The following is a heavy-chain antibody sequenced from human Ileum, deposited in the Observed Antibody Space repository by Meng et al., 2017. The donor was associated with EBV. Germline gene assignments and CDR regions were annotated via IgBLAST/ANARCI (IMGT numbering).Heavy chain of an antibody. J-gene: IGHJ4*02. Sequence: VPLEESCPGLVKPSVTLSLTCAVSGGSISSSNWWSWVRQAQGKGLEWIGEIHHTESTNYNPSLKSRVTISVDKSKNQFSLKLSSVTAADTAVYYCARESYSDSSGYYSLDYWGQGSLVTVSS. CDR3: ARESYSDSSGYYSLDY. CDR1: GGSISSSNW. V-gene: IGHV4-4*02. D-gene: IGHD3-22*01. CDR2: IHHTEST.